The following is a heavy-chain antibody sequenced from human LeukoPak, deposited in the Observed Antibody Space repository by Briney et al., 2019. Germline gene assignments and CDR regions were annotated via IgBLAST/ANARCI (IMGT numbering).Heavy chain of an antibody. CDR1: GGTFSSYG. CDR3: ARGRRYGDYVDY. CDR2: IWYDGSNK. D-gene: IGHD4-17*01. Sequence: SCKASGGTFSSYGMHWVRQAPGKGLEWVAVIWYDGSNKYYADSVKGRFTISRDNSKNTLYLQMNSLRAEDTAVYYCARGRRYGDYVDYWGQGTLVTVSS. V-gene: IGHV3-33*01. J-gene: IGHJ4*02.